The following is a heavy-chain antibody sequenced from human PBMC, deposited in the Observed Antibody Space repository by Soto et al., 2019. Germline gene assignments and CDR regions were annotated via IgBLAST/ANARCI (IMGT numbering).Heavy chain of an antibody. J-gene: IGHJ4*02. CDR1: GYTFTGYY. CDR2: INPNSGGT. V-gene: IGHV1-2*04. D-gene: IGHD2-15*01. Sequence: QVQLVQSGAEVKKPGASVKVSCKASGYTFTGYYMHWVRQAPGQWLEWMGWINPNSGGTNYAQKFQGWVTMTRDTSIITASMEMSRLRSDDTAVYYCARARGPDCSGGSCSIDYWGQGTLVTVSS. CDR3: ARARGPDCSGGSCSIDY.